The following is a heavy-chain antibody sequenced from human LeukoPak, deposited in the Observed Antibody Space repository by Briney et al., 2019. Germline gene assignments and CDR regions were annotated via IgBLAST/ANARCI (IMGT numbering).Heavy chain of an antibody. CDR3: ARVDTAMGPRGAFDI. Sequence: GASVKVSCKASGGTFSSYAISWVRQAPGQGLEWVGGIIPIFGTANYAQKFQGRVTITADKSTSTAYMELSSLRSEDTAVYYCARVDTAMGPRGAFDIWGQGTMVTVSS. J-gene: IGHJ3*02. D-gene: IGHD5-18*01. V-gene: IGHV1-69*06. CDR2: IIPIFGTA. CDR1: GGTFSSYA.